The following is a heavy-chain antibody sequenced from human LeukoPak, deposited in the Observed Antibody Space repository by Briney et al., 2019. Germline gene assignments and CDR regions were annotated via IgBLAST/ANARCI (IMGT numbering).Heavy chain of an antibody. J-gene: IGHJ4*02. V-gene: IGHV3-66*01. D-gene: IGHD3-16*01. CDR3: ASGGATVGGYFDY. Sequence: GGSLRLSCAASGFTVSSNYMSWVPHAPGKGLEWVSVIYSGGSTYYADSVKGRFTISRDNSKNTLYLQMNSLRAEDTAVYYCASGGATVGGYFDYWGQGTLVTVSS. CDR1: GFTVSSNY. CDR2: IYSGGST.